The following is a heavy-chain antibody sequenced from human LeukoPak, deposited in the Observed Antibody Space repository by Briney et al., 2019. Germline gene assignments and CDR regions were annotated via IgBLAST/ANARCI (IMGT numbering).Heavy chain of an antibody. Sequence: GGSLRLSCAASGFTFSSYAMHWVRQAPGKGLEWVAVISYDGSNKYYADSVKGRFTISRDNSKNTLYLQMNSLRAEDTAVYYCAKSIDYDILTGSGDYWGQGTLVTVSS. J-gene: IGHJ4*02. CDR3: AKSIDYDILTGSGDY. CDR2: ISYDGSNK. V-gene: IGHV3-30-3*02. CDR1: GFTFSSYA. D-gene: IGHD3-9*01.